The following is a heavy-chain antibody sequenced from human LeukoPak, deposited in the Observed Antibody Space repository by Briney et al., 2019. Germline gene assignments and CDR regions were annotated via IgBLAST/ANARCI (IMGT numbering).Heavy chain of an antibody. CDR1: GGSISSSSYY. J-gene: IGHJ6*03. V-gene: IGHV4-39*01. Sequence: SGTLSLTCTVSGGSISSSSYYWGWIRQPPGKGLEWIGSIYYSGSTYYNPSLKSRVTISVDTSKNQFSLKLSSVTAADTAVYYCASTEGKNYYDSSGYYPRYYYYMDVWGKGTTVTVSS. CDR3: ASTEGKNYYDSSGYYPRYYYYMDV. CDR2: IYYSGST. D-gene: IGHD3-22*01.